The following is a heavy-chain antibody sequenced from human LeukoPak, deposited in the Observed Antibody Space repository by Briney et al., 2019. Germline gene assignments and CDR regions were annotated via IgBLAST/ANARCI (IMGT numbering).Heavy chain of an antibody. CDR3: ARYGGAGDYYFDY. V-gene: IGHV4-59*01. CDR2: IYYSGST. J-gene: IGHJ4*02. D-gene: IGHD3-10*01. Sequence: SETPSLTCTVSGGSISSYYWSWIRQPPGKGLEWIGYIYYSGSTNYNPSLKSRVTISVDTSKNQFSLKLSSVTAADTAVYYCARYGGAGDYYFDYWGQGTLVTVSS. CDR1: GGSISSYY.